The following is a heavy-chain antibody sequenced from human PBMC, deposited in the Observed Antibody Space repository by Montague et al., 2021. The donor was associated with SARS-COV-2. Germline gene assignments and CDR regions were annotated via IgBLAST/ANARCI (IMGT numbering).Heavy chain of an antibody. CDR3: ARDVRTSTWSIRGYGGNYYLDS. Sequence: SETLSINCAVSGGSISTSHWWSWVRQPPGKGLEWIGGIDERGRTNYSPSLKSRVTMSIDKSANQLSLKLASLTAADTAIYFCARDVRTSTWSIRGYGGNYYLDSWGQGTLVAVSS. CDR1: GGSISTSHW. J-gene: IGHJ4*02. CDR2: IDERGRT. D-gene: IGHD4-23*01. V-gene: IGHV4-4*02.